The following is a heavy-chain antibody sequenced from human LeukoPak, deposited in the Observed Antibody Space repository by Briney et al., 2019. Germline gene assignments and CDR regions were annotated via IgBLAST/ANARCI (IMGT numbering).Heavy chain of an antibody. Sequence: GGSLRLSCAASGFTFSSYWMHWVRQAPGKGLVWVSRINSDGSSTSYADSVKGRFTISRDNAKNTLYLQMNSLRAEDMAVYYCARPLGRDGYYYYGMDVWGQGTTVTVSS. J-gene: IGHJ6*02. CDR3: ARPLGRDGYYYYGMDV. CDR2: INSDGSST. V-gene: IGHV3-74*01. CDR1: GFTFSSYW. D-gene: IGHD3-10*01.